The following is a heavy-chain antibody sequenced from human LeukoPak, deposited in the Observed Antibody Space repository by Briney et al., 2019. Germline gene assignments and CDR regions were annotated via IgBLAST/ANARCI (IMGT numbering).Heavy chain of an antibody. CDR3: AKSPIQLWAPFDY. CDR1: GFTFSSYG. D-gene: IGHD5-18*01. Sequence: GGSLRLSCAASGFTFSSYGMHWVRQAPGKGLEWVAVISYDGSNKYYADSVKGRFTISRDNSKNTLYLQMNSLRAEDTAVYYCAKSPIQLWAPFDYWGQGTLVTVSS. V-gene: IGHV3-30*18. J-gene: IGHJ4*02. CDR2: ISYDGSNK.